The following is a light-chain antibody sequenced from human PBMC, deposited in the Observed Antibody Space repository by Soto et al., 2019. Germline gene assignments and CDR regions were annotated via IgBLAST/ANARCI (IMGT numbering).Light chain of an antibody. CDR1: ISDVGSHNL. CDR3: CSFAGSNPFPYV. V-gene: IGLV2-23*02. CDR2: EVN. J-gene: IGLJ1*01. Sequence: QSVLTQPASVSGSPGQSITISWTGTISDVGSHNLVSWYQQHPDKAPKLIIYEVNERPSGVSSRFSGSKSGNTASLTVSGLQPDDEADYHCCSFAGSNPFPYVFGTGTKVTVL.